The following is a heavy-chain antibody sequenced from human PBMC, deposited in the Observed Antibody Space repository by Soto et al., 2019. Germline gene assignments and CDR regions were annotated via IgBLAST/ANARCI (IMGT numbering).Heavy chain of an antibody. V-gene: IGHV1-69*13. CDR3: ARDIVATIYYGMDV. CDR1: GGTFSSYA. J-gene: IGHJ6*02. CDR2: IIPIFGTA. D-gene: IGHD5-12*01. Sequence: GASVKVSCKASGGTFSSYAISWVRQALGQGLEWMGGIIPIFGTANYAQKFQGRVTITADESTSTAYMELSSLRSEDTAVYYCARDIVATIYYGMDVWGQGTTVTVSS.